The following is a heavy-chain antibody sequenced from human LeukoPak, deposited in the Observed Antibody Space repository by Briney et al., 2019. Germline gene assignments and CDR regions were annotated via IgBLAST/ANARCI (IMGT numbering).Heavy chain of an antibody. Sequence: SETLSLTCTVSGGSISSYYWGWIRQPPRKGLEWIGSIYYIGSTYYNPSLKSRVTISVDTSKNQFSLKLSSVTAADTAVYYCARLKLWFGESNNWFDPWGQGTLVTVSS. J-gene: IGHJ5*02. CDR3: ARLKLWFGESNNWFDP. V-gene: IGHV4-39*01. CDR1: GGSISSYY. D-gene: IGHD3-10*01. CDR2: IYYIGST.